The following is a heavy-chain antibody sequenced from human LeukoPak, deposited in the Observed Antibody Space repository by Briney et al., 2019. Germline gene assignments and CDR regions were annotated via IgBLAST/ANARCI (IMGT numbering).Heavy chain of an antibody. D-gene: IGHD6-19*01. J-gene: IGHJ5*02. CDR1: AGTFSIYA. CDR3: ARDPSSSGWGIYNWFDP. CDR2: IIPIFGTA. Sequence: SVNVSCEASAGTFSIYAISCGRQAPGQGLGWRGGIIPIFGTANYAQKFQGRVTITADESTSTAYMELSSLRSEDTAVYYCARDPSSSGWGIYNWFDPWGQGTLVTVSS. V-gene: IGHV1-69*13.